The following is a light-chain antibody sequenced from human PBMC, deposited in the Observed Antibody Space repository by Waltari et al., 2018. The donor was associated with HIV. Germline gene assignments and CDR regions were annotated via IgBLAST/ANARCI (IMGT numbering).Light chain of an antibody. V-gene: IGLV2-11*01. Sequence: QSALTQPRSVSGSPGQSVTIPCTGTISDVVGYHDVSWYQQHPGKAPKLMIYDVSKRPSGVPYRFSGSKSGNTASLTISGLQAEDEADYYCCSYAGSYTLVFGTGTKVTVL. J-gene: IGLJ1*01. CDR2: DVS. CDR1: ISDVVGYHD. CDR3: CSYAGSYTLV.